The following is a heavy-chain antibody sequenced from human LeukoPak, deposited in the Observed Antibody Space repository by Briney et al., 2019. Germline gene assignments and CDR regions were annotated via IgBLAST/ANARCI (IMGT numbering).Heavy chain of an antibody. D-gene: IGHD6-13*01. CDR3: ARSVRIAAADTGFDP. Sequence: PGGSLRLSCAASGFTFSSYAMSWVRQAPGKGLEWVSAISGSGGSTYYADSVKGRFTISRDNSKNTLYLQMNSLRAEDTAVYNCARSVRIAAADTGFDPWGQGTLVTVSS. CDR2: ISGSGGST. V-gene: IGHV3-23*01. CDR1: GFTFSSYA. J-gene: IGHJ5*02.